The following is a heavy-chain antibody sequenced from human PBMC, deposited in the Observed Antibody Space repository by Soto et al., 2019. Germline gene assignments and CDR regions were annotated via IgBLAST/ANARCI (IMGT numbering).Heavy chain of an antibody. D-gene: IGHD3-22*01. J-gene: IGHJ6*02. CDR2: IYPGDPDT. CDR1: GYSFTSYW. CDR3: ARRGYYDSSGYHNYYYGMDV. Sequence: GESLKISCKGSGYSFTSYWIGWVRQMPGKGLEWMGIIYPGDPDTRYSPSFQGQVTISADKSISTAYLQWSSLKASDTAMYYCARRGYYDSSGYHNYYYGMDVWGQGTTVTVS. V-gene: IGHV5-51*01.